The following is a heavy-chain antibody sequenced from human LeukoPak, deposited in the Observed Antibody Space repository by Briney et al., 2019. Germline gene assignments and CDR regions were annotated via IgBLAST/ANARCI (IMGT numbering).Heavy chain of an antibody. CDR1: GFTFSSYG. CDR2: IRYDGSNK. J-gene: IGHJ4*02. CDR3: AKLTVAPTGY. V-gene: IGHV3-30*02. Sequence: GGSLRLSCAASGFTFSSYGMHWVRQAPGKGLEWVAFIRYDGSNKYYADSVKGRFTISRDSSKNTLYLQMNSLRAEDTAVYYCAKLTVAPTGYWGQGTLVTVSS. D-gene: IGHD6-19*01.